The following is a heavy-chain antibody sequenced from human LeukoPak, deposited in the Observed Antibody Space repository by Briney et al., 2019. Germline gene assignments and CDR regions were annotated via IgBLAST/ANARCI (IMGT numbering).Heavy chain of an antibody. V-gene: IGHV3-30*04. Sequence: GRSLRLSCAASGFTLSSYAMHWVRQAPGKGLEWVAVISYDGSNKYYADSVKGRFTISRDNSKNTLYLQMNSLRAEDTAVYYCARAGRGVTLYTDYWGQGTLVTVSS. CDR2: ISYDGSNK. CDR3: ARAGRGVTLYTDY. CDR1: GFTLSSYA. J-gene: IGHJ4*02. D-gene: IGHD3-10*01.